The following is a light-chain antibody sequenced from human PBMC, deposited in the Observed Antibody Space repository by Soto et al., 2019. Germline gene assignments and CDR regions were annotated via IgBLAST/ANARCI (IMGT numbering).Light chain of an antibody. CDR1: QSFSRSY. J-gene: IGKJ4*01. CDR3: QQYASSPLT. V-gene: IGKV3-20*01. CDR2: DAS. Sequence: EIELTQSPGTLSLSPGERATLSCRASQSFSRSYLAWYQQKPGQAPRLLIYDASSRATGIPDRFSGSGSGTDFTLTISRLQPEDFAVYYCQQYASSPLTFGGGTKVELK.